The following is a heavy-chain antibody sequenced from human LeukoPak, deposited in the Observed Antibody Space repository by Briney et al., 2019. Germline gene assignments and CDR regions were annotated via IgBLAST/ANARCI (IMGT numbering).Heavy chain of an antibody. Sequence: SETLSLTRTVSGGSLRSYYGSWIRQPPGKGLEWIGYIYDNGNTNYNPSLKSRVTISVDTSKTQFSLKLRSVTAADTAFYYCARGAAGSWYGTFDPWGQGTLVTVSS. CDR1: GGSLRSYY. CDR2: IYDNGNT. D-gene: IGHD6-13*01. J-gene: IGHJ5*02. V-gene: IGHV4-59*12. CDR3: ARGAAGSWYGTFDP.